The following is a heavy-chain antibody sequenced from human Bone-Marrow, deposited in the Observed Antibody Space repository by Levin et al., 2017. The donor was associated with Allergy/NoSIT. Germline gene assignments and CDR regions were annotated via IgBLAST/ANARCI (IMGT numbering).Heavy chain of an antibody. CDR1: GGSISSGRYY. CDR2: IYTTGST. J-gene: IGHJ6*03. Sequence: SETLSLTCSVSGGSISSGRYYFTWVRQSAGKGLEWIGRIYTTGSTNYNPSLESRVTISPDPFKKDVYLTLSSVTAADTAVYYRARDRLASLYYYSMDVWGLGTTVTVSS. V-gene: IGHV4-61*02. CDR3: ARDRLASLYYYSMDV.